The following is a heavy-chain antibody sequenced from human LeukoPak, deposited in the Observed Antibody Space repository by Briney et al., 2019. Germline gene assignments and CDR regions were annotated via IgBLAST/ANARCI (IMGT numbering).Heavy chain of an antibody. CDR1: GFTFDDYG. CDR3: ARTTLTHDYGDYLGYFDY. J-gene: IGHJ4*02. V-gene: IGHV3-20*04. Sequence: GGSLRLSCAASGFTFDDYGMSWVREAPGKGLGWVSGINWNGGSTGYAGSVKGRFTISRDNAKNSLYLQMNSLRAEDTALYYCARTTLTHDYGDYLGYFDYWGQGTLVTVSS. D-gene: IGHD4-17*01. CDR2: INWNGGST.